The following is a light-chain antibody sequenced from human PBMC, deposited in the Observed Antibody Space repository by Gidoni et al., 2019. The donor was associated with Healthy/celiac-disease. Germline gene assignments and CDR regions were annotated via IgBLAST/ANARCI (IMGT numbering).Light chain of an antibody. CDR3: QVWDSSSDHRV. V-gene: IGLV3-21*02. J-gene: IGLJ3*02. Sequence: SYVLTQPPSESAAPGQTARITCGGNNIGSKSVHWYQPKPGRAPVLVVYYDSDRPSGIPERFSGSNSGNTATLTISRVEAVDEADYYCQVWDSSSDHRVFGGGTKLTVL. CDR2: YDS. CDR1: NIGSKS.